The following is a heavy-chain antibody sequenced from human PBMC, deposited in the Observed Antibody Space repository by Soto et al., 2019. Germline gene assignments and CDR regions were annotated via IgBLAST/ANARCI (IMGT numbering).Heavy chain of an antibody. CDR3: ARTSLTSFGPSNDYYGMGV. V-gene: IGHV4-30-4*01. Sequence: QVQLQESGPGLVKPSETLSLTCTVSGGSISSGEYYWTWIRQPPGKGLEWIGYISYSGRTHYSPSLKRRVSITVDTSKNQFSLTLASVSAEDTAVYYCARTSLTSFGPSNDYYGMGVWGLWTTVTVAS. J-gene: IGHJ6*02. CDR1: GGSISSGEYY. D-gene: IGHD3-3*01. CDR2: ISYSGRT.